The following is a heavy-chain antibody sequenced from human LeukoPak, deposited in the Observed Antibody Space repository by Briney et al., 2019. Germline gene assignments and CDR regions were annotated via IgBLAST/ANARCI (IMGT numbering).Heavy chain of an antibody. CDR1: GGSISSSSYN. CDR3: ARTNWNDYFYYYYCMDV. CDR2: IDNIGST. Sequence: SETLSLTCTVSGGSISSSSYNWAWIRQPPGKGLEWIGNIDNIGSTYYNPSLKSRVTISVDTSKNQFSLKLSSVTAADTAVYYCARTNWNDYFYYYYCMDVWGKGTTVTVSS. V-gene: IGHV4-39*07. D-gene: IGHD1-1*01. J-gene: IGHJ6*03.